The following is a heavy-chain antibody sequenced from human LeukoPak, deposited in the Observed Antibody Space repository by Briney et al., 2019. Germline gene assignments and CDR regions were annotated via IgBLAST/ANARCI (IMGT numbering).Heavy chain of an antibody. CDR3: TLSGSYYGYYYYYMDV. D-gene: IGHD1-26*01. CDR2: IKSKTDGGTT. V-gene: IGHV3-15*01. J-gene: IGHJ6*03. Sequence: GGSLRLSCAASGFTFSNAWMSWVRQAPGKGLEWVGRIKSKTDGGTTDYAAPVKGRFTISGDDSKNTLYLQMNSLKTEDTAVYYCTLSGSYYGYYYYYMDVWGKGTTVTVSS. CDR1: GFTFSNAW.